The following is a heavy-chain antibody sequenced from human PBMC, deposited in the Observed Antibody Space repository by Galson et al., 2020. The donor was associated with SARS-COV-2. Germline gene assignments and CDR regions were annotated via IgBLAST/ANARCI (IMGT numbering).Heavy chain of an antibody. CDR2: ISAYNGNT. CDR1: GYTFTSYG. CDR3: ARRVITMVQGVIISYYGMDV. V-gene: IGHV1-18*01. J-gene: IGHJ6*02. D-gene: IGHD3-10*01. Sequence: ASVKVSCKASGYTFTSYGISWVRQAPGQGLEWMGWISAYNGNTNYAQKLQGRVTMTTDTSTSTAYMELRSLRSDDTAVYCCARRVITMVQGVIISYYGMDVWGQGTTVTVSS.